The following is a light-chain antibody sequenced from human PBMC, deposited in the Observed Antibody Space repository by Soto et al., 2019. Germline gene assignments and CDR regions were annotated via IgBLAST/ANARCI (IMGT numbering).Light chain of an antibody. CDR3: QQYGSSPT. V-gene: IGKV3-20*01. Sequence: EMVVTQSPATLSVSPGERATLSCRASQSVTSGYLAWYQQKPGQAPRFLISGASNRATGIPDRFSGSGSGTDFTLTISRLEPEDFAVYYCQQYGSSPTFGQGTRLEIK. CDR1: QSVTSGY. J-gene: IGKJ5*01. CDR2: GAS.